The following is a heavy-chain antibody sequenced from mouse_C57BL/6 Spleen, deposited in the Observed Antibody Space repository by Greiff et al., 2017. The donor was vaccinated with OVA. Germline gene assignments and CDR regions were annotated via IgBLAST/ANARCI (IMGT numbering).Heavy chain of an antibody. J-gene: IGHJ4*01. Sequence: QVHVKQPGAELVKPGASVKLSCKASGYTFTSYWMQWVKQRPGQGLEWIGEIDPSDSYTNYNQKFKGKATLTVDTSSSTAYMQLSSLTSEDSAVYYCARGSSGYVGGWAMDYWGQGTSVTVSS. CDR3: ARGSSGYVGGWAMDY. CDR1: GYTFTSYW. V-gene: IGHV1-50*01. CDR2: IDPSDSYT. D-gene: IGHD3-2*02.